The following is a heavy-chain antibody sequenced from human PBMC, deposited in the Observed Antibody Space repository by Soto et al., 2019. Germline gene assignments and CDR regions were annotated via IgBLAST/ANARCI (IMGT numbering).Heavy chain of an antibody. D-gene: IGHD6-13*01. CDR2: ISYDGSNE. V-gene: IGHV3-30*03. Sequence: QVQLVESGGGVVQPGRSLRLSCAASGFTFSSYGMHWVRQAPGKGLEWVAVISYDGSNEYYADSVKGRFTISRDNSKNPLYLQMNSLRAEDTAVYYCARDYSSTSYGFDSWGQGTLVTVSS. J-gene: IGHJ4*02. CDR3: ARDYSSTSYGFDS. CDR1: GFTFSSYG.